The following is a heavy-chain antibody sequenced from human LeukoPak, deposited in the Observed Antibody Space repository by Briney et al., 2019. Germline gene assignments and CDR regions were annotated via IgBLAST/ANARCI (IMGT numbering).Heavy chain of an antibody. CDR3: AKSIAAAGTDYFDY. V-gene: IGHV3-33*06. CDR2: IWYDGSNK. J-gene: IGHJ4*02. D-gene: IGHD6-13*01. Sequence: PGRSLRLSCAASGFTFSSYGMHWVRQAPGKGLEWVAVIWYDGSNKYYADSVKGRFTISRDSSKNTLYLQMNSLRAEDTAVYYCAKSIAAAGTDYFDYWGQGTLVTVSS. CDR1: GFTFSSYG.